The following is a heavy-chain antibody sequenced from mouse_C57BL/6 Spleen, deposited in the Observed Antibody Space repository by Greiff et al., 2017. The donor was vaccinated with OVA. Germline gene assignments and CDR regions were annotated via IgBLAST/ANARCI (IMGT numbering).Heavy chain of an antibody. CDR2: ISYDGSN. V-gene: IGHV3-6*01. D-gene: IGHD3-2*02. J-gene: IGHJ2*01. CDR1: GYSITSGYY. CDR3: ARDQGYYNY. Sequence: EVQLQESGPGLAKPSQSLSLTCSVTGYSITSGYYWNWIRQFPGNKLEWMGYISYDGSNNYNPSLKNRISITRDTSKNQFFLKLNSVTTEDTATYYCARDQGYYNYWGQGTTLTVSS.